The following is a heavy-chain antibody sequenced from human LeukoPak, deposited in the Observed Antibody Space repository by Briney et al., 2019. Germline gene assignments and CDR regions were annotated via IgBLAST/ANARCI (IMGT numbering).Heavy chain of an antibody. Sequence: PGGSLRLSCAASGFTFSSYSMNWVRQAPGRGLEWVSSISSSSYIYYADSVKGRFTISRDNAKNSLYLQMNSLRAEDTAVYYCARVGEEMATIDYWGQGTLVTVSS. CDR2: ISSSSYI. CDR3: ARVGEEMATIDY. D-gene: IGHD5-24*01. J-gene: IGHJ4*02. V-gene: IGHV3-21*01. CDR1: GFTFSSYS.